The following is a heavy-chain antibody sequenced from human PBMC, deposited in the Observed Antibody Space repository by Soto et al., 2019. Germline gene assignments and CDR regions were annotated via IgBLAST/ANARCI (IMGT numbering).Heavy chain of an antibody. CDR1: GGSFSGYY. D-gene: IGHD2-2*03. CDR2: INHSGST. J-gene: IGHJ6*03. CDR3: ARGAGYCSSTSCYAGGYYYYMDV. V-gene: IGHV4-34*01. Sequence: QVQLQQWGAGLLKPSETLSLTCAVYGGSFSGYYWSWIRQPPGKGLEWIGEINHSGSTNYNPSLKSRVTISVDTSKNQFSLKLSSVTAADTAVYYCARGAGYCSSTSCYAGGYYYYMDVWGKGTTVPVSS.